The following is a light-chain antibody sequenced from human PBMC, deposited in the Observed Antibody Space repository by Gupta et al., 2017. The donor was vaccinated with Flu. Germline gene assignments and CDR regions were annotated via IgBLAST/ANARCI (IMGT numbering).Light chain of an antibody. CDR2: AAS. V-gene: IGKV3-20*01. Sequence: ETVLTNYPRTLSLSPGETATLTCRASQSVSSSYLAWYQQKPGQAPRLLIYAASRRATGVPYRFSGSGCGTDFTLAISRLEPEDFAVYYCQQESSSPFTFGRGTKVENK. J-gene: IGKJ4*01. CDR3: QQESSSPFT. CDR1: QSVSSSY.